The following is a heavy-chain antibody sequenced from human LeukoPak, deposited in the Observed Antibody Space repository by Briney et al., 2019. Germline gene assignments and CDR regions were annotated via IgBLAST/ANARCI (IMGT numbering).Heavy chain of an antibody. CDR1: GFTFDDYS. V-gene: IGHV3-43*01. D-gene: IGHD3-10*01. J-gene: IGHJ3*01. CDR3: ARDIRGHRAFDV. Sequence: GGSLRLSCAASGFTFDDYSMHWVRQAPGKGLEWVSVISRDGGRIYYADSMKVRFTISRDNSKNSLYLQMNSLRTEDSALYYCARDIRGHRAFDVRGQGTMVTVSA. CDR2: ISRDGGRI.